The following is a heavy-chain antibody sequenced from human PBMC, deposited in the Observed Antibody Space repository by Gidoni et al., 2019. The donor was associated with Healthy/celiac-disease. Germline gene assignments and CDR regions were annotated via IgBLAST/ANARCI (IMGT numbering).Heavy chain of an antibody. V-gene: IGHV4-4*02. J-gene: IGHJ4*02. Sequence: QVQLQDSGPGLVKPSGNLSLTCAVSGGSISSSNWWSWVRQPPGKGLEWIGEIYHSGSTNYNPSLKSRVTISVDKSKNQFALKLGSVTAADTAVYYCARVIAAAGSFDYWGQGTLVTVSS. CDR1: GGSISSSNW. CDR3: ARVIAAAGSFDY. D-gene: IGHD6-13*01. CDR2: IYHSGST.